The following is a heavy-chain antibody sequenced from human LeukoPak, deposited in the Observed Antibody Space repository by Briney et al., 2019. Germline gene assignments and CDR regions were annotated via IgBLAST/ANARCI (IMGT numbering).Heavy chain of an antibody. CDR3: TRESRPFCPFAF. V-gene: IGHV4-39*07. J-gene: IGHJ4*02. CDR1: GGSISSSIYY. Sequence: PSETLSLTCTVSGGSISSSIYYWGWIRQPPGKGLEWIGEISHSGTTNYNPSLRSRVAMSLDRDNNQFSLSLRSVTAADTAVYYCTRESRPFCPFAFWGQGVLVTVSS. D-gene: IGHD2-2*01. CDR2: ISHSGTT.